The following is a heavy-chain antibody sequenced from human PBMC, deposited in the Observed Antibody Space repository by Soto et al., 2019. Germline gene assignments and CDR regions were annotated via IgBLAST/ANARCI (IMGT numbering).Heavy chain of an antibody. J-gene: IGHJ4*02. CDR2: IDPSDSYT. CDR3: ARPVAYCGGDCYLFDY. Sequence: GESLKISCKGSGYSFTSYWISWVRQMPGKGLEWMGRIDPSDSYTNYSPSFQGHVTISADKSISTAYLQWSSLKASDTAMYYCARPVAYCGGDCYLFDYWXQGTLVTVSS. D-gene: IGHD2-21*02. V-gene: IGHV5-10-1*01. CDR1: GYSFTSYW.